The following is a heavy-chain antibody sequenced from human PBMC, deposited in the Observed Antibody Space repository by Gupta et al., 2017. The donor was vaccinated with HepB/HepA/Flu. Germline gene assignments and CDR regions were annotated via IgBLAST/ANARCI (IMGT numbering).Heavy chain of an antibody. CDR1: XXXXXXXX. J-gene: IGHJ6*02. Sequence: VXLLQSGGGLVQPGGSLXLXXXAPXXXXXXXXXTXVRQAPGKGLEWVSGISGSDSNTYYADSVQGRFTISRDNSKNTLYLQMNSLRAEDTAVYYCAKGVAYSDYGMDVWGQGTTVTISS. CDR3: AKGVAYSDYGMDV. V-gene: IGHV3-23*01. CDR2: ISGSDSNT. D-gene: IGHD2-21*01.